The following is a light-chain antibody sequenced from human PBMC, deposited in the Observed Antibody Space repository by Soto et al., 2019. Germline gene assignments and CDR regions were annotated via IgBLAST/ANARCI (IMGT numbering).Light chain of an antibody. CDR2: DDT. V-gene: IGLV2-23*01. CDR1: VGL. CDR3: CLYVGGRTYV. J-gene: IGLJ1*01. Sequence: QSALTHPASVSGSPGQSITISCTGTVGLVSWYQQHPGKVPKLIIYDDTKRPSGVSSRFSCSKSGNTSSLTISGLQTEDEADYYCCLYVGGRTYVFGPGTKVTVL.